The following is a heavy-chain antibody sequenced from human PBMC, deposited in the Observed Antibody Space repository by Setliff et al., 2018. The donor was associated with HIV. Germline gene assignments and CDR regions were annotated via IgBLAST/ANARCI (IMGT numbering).Heavy chain of an antibody. V-gene: IGHV1-18*01. Sequence: ASVKVSCKASGYTFINYGISWVRQAPGQGLEWMGWISAYNGNTNYPQKLQDRVTMTTDTSTSTAYMELRSLRSDDTAVYYCARDGYYYGSGSYSSFDYWGQGTLVTVSS. CDR2: ISAYNGNT. CDR1: GYTFINYG. J-gene: IGHJ4*02. D-gene: IGHD3-10*01. CDR3: ARDGYYYGSGSYSSFDY.